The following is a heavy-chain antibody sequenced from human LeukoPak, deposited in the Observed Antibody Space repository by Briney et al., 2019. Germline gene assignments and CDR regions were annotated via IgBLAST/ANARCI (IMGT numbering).Heavy chain of an antibody. D-gene: IGHD4-17*01. CDR2: IWYDGSNK. V-gene: IGHV3-33*01. CDR1: RFTFSSYG. CDR3: ARADPTVTNFDY. Sequence: GGSLRLSCAASRFTFSSYGMHCVRQAPGKGLEWVAVIWYDGSNKYYADSVKGRFTISRDNSKNTLYLQMNSLRAEDTAVYYCARADPTVTNFDYWGQGTLVTVSS. J-gene: IGHJ4*02.